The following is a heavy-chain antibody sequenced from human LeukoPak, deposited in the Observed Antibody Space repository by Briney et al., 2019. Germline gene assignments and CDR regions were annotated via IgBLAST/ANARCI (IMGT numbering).Heavy chain of an antibody. CDR3: ATGQDIVATTTIDY. CDR2: INPSGGST. J-gene: IGHJ4*02. D-gene: IGHD5-12*01. V-gene: IGHV1-46*01. CDR1: GGTFSSYA. Sequence: ASVKVSCKASGGTFSSYAISWVRQAPGQGLEWMGIINPSGGSTSYAQKFQGRVTMTRDTSTSTVYMELSSLRSEDTAVYYCATGQDIVATTTIDYWGQGTLVTVSS.